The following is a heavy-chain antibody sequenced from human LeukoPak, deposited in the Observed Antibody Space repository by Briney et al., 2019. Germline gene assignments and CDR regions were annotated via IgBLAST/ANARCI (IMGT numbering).Heavy chain of an antibody. J-gene: IGHJ4*02. D-gene: IGHD6-19*01. Sequence: GASVKVSCKVSGGTFSSYDISWVRQAPGQGLEWMGWISAYNGNTNYAQKLQDRVTMTTDTSTSTAYMELRSLRSDDTAVYYCARRLIAVAGTSHFDYWGQGTLVTVSS. CDR3: ARRLIAVAGTSHFDY. CDR2: ISAYNGNT. CDR1: GGTFSSYD. V-gene: IGHV1-18*01.